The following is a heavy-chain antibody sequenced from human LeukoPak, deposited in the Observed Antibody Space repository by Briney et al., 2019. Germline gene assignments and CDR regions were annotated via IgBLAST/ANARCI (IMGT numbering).Heavy chain of an antibody. CDR2: INPKNAAT. V-gene: IGHV1-2*02. D-gene: IGHD6-13*01. CDR1: GYTFTGYY. CDR3: AKTLYIAAAPGGLDY. Sequence: ASVKVSCKASGYTFTGYYMHWVRQVPGQGLEWMGWINPKNAATNYAQKFQGRVTMTRDTSISTVYMELSRLRYDDTAVYYCAKTLYIAAAPGGLDYWGQGTLVTVSS. J-gene: IGHJ4*02.